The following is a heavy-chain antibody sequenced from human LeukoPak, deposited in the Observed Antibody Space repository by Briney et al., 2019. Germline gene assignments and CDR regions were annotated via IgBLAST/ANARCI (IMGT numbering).Heavy chain of an antibody. CDR2: IYHTGST. CDR1: GGSISSNNYY. Sequence: SETLSLTCTVSGGSISSNNYYWGWIRQPPGKGLEWIGSIYHTGSTYYNPSLKSRVTISVDTSKTQFSLKLSSVTAADTAVYYCALLGGGWSPYFDYWGQGTLVTVSS. D-gene: IGHD6-19*01. V-gene: IGHV4-39*01. CDR3: ALLGGGWSPYFDY. J-gene: IGHJ4*02.